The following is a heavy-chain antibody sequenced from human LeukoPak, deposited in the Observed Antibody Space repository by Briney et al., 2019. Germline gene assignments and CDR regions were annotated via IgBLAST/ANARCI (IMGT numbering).Heavy chain of an antibody. J-gene: IGHJ3*02. Sequence: GGSLRLSCAASGFTFSSYSMNWVRQAPGKGLEWVSSISSSSSYIYYADSVKGRFTISRDNAKNSLYLQMNSLRAEGTAVYYCARDQGYDSSGYYSRAFDIWGQGTTVTVSS. V-gene: IGHV3-21*01. CDR1: GFTFSSYS. CDR2: ISSSSSYI. D-gene: IGHD3-22*01. CDR3: ARDQGYDSSGYYSRAFDI.